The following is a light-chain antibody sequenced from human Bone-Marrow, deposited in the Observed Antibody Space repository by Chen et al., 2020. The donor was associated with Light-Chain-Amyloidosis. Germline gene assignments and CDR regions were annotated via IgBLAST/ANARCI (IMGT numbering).Light chain of an antibody. CDR1: NIGSTS. CDR3: QVWDRSSDRPV. Sequence: SYVLTQPSSVSVAPGQTATIACGGNNIGSTSVHWYQQTPGQAPLLVVYDDSDRPSGIPERWSGSNAGNPATLTIRRVEAGDEADYYCQVWDRSSDRPVFGGGTKLTVL. V-gene: IGLV3-21*02. CDR2: DDS. J-gene: IGLJ3*02.